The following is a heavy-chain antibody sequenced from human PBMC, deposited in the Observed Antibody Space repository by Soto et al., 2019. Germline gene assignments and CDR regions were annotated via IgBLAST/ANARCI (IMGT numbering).Heavy chain of an antibody. V-gene: IGHV5-51*01. J-gene: IGHJ4*02. Sequence: GESMKICCNGSGYSFTSYWIGWVRQMPGKGLEWMGIIYPGDSDTRYSPSFQGQVTISADKYISTAYLQWSSLKASDTAMYYCASSSGYYYSRYFDYWGQGTLVTVSS. CDR3: ASSSGYYYSRYFDY. D-gene: IGHD3-22*01. CDR2: IYPGDSDT. CDR1: GYSFTSYW.